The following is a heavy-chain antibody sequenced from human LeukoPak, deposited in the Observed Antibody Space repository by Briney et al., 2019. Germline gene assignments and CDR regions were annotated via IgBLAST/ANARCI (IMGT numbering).Heavy chain of an antibody. V-gene: IGHV3-7*01. Sequence: PGGSLRLSCAASGFTFSDYYMSWVRQAPGKGLEWVANIKQDGSEKYYVDSVKGRFTISRDNAKNSLYLQMNSLRAEDTAVYYCARDQGFLEWLLYGYFDYWGQGTLVTVSS. D-gene: IGHD3-3*01. CDR1: GFTFSDYY. J-gene: IGHJ4*02. CDR3: ARDQGFLEWLLYGYFDY. CDR2: IKQDGSEK.